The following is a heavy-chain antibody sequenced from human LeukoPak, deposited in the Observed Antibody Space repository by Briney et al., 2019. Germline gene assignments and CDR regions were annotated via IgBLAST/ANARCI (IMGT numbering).Heavy chain of an antibody. Sequence: GGSLRLSCAPSRFTFRNYAMIWVRQAPGKGLEWVSRIDISGGRTDYADSVKGRFTLSRDNSKNTLYLQMTSLRVEDTAVYYCARRATDSRGSDYWGQGTLVTVSS. J-gene: IGHJ4*02. CDR1: RFTFRNYA. CDR2: IDISGGRT. D-gene: IGHD3-16*01. V-gene: IGHV3-23*01. CDR3: ARRATDSRGSDY.